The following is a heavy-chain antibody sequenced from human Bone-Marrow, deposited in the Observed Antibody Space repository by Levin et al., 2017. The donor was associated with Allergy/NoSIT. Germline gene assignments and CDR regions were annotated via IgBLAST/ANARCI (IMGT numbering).Heavy chain of an antibody. J-gene: IGHJ4*02. CDR2: ITGGGSAT. D-gene: IGHD4-17*01. V-gene: IGHV3-23*01. CDR1: GFIFRNNT. Sequence: PGGSLRLSCVASGFIFRNNTMTWVRQAPGKGLEWVSSITGGGSATYYADSVKGRFTISRHNSKNTLYLQMNSLRAEDSAVYFCARTKVEGGDYLDYFDHWGQGSLVTVS. CDR3: ARTKVEGGDYLDYFDH.